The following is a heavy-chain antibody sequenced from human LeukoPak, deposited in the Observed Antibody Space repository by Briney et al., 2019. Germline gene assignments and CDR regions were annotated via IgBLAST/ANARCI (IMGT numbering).Heavy chain of an antibody. CDR1: GFTFSSYG. CDR2: ISYDGSNK. CDR3: AKDRGWPIDY. Sequence: GRSLRLSCAAPGFTFSSYGMHWVRQAPGKGLEWVAVISYDGSNKYHADSVKGRFTISRDNSKNTLYLQMNSLRAEDTAVYYCAKDRGWPIDYWGQGTLVTVSS. V-gene: IGHV3-30*18. J-gene: IGHJ4*02. D-gene: IGHD6-19*01.